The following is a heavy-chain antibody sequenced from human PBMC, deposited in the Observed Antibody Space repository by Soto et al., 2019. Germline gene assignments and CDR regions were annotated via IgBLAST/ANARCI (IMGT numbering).Heavy chain of an antibody. D-gene: IGHD5-12*01. CDR1: GFTFSSYG. CDR2: IWYDGSNK. J-gene: IGHJ4*02. V-gene: IGHV3-33*01. CDR3: AREGHLATVVYYFDC. Sequence: QVQLVESGGGVVQPGRSLRLSCAASGFTFSSYGMHWVRQAPGKGLEWVAVIWYDGSNKYYADSVKGRVTISRDNSKNTLYLQMNSLRAEDTAVYYCAREGHLATVVYYFDCWGQGTLVTVSS.